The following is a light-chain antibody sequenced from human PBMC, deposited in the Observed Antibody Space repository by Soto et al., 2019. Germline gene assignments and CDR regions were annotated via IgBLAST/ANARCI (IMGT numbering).Light chain of an antibody. Sequence: EVVLTQSPATLSVSPGERATLSCRASQSVSSYLAWYQQKPGQAPRLLIYDASNRATGIPARFSGSGSGTDFTLTINSLEPEDFAVYYCQQRNNWPRGTFGQGTKLEIK. CDR1: QSVSSY. V-gene: IGKV3-11*01. CDR3: QQRNNWPRGT. CDR2: DAS. J-gene: IGKJ2*01.